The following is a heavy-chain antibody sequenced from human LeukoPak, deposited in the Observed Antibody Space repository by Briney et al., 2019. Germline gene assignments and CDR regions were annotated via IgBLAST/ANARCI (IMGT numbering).Heavy chain of an antibody. CDR3: ARGDCSSTSCKEGFDY. D-gene: IGHD2-2*01. J-gene: IGHJ4*02. V-gene: IGHV1-2*02. Sequence: GASVKVSCKASGYTFTGYYMHWVRQAPGQGLEWMGWINPNSGGTNYAQKFQGRVTMTRDTSISTAYMELSRLRSDDTAVYYCARGDCSSTSCKEGFDYWGQGTLVTVSS. CDR2: INPNSGGT. CDR1: GYTFTGYY.